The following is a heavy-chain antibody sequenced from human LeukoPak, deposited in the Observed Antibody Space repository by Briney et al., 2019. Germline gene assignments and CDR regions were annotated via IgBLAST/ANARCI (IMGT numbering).Heavy chain of an antibody. J-gene: IGHJ4*02. CDR2: NYYSVST. Sequence: PLQTLSLTCTLSGGSISSYYWSWIRQPPGKGLEWVGDNYYSVSTNYTPSLKRRVTLSVDTSKNQFSLKLSSVTAADAAVYYCARGTFLEWFGFDYWGRGTLVSVSS. V-gene: IGHV4-59*01. CDR1: GGSISSYY. D-gene: IGHD3-3*02. CDR3: ARGTFLEWFGFDY.